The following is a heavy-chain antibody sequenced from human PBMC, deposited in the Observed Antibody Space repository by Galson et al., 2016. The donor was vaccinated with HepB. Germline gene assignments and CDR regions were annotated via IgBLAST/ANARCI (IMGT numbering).Heavy chain of an antibody. CDR2: IWYDGSNK. CDR1: EFTFSSYG. D-gene: IGHD5-18*01. V-gene: IGHV3-33*01. J-gene: IGHJ5*02. Sequence: SLRLSCAAPEFTFSSYGMHWVRQAPGKGLEWVAVIWYDGSNKNYADSVKGRFTISRDNSKNTVYLQMNSLRAEDTAEYYCAREVGYSYVVTINWFDPWGQGTLVTVSS. CDR3: AREVGYSYVVTINWFDP.